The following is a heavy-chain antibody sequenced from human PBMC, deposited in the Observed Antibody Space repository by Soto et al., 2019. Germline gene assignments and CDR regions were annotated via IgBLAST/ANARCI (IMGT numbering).Heavy chain of an antibody. CDR1: GYTFTGYY. CDR2: INPNSGGT. V-gene: IGHV1-2*04. J-gene: IGHJ3*02. D-gene: IGHD3-3*01. CDR3: AREEGKDFWSGYLAYAFDI. Sequence: GASVKVSCKASGYTFTGYYMHWVRQAPGQGLEWMGWINPNSGGTNYAQKFQGWVTMTRDTSISTAYMELSRLRSDDTAVYYCAREEGKDFWSGYLAYAFDIWGQGTMVTVSS.